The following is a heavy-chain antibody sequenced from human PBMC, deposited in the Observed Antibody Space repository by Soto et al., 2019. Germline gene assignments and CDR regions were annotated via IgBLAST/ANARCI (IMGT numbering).Heavy chain of an antibody. CDR2: IYYSGST. CDR1: GGSISSSSYY. CDR3: ASKDYDILTLDY. J-gene: IGHJ4*02. V-gene: IGHV4-39*01. Sequence: SETLSLTCTVSGGSISSSSYYWGWIRQPPGKGLEWIGSIYYSGSTYYNPSLKSRVTISVDTSKNQFSLKLSSVTAADTAVYYCASKDYDILTLDYWGQGTLVTVSS. D-gene: IGHD3-9*01.